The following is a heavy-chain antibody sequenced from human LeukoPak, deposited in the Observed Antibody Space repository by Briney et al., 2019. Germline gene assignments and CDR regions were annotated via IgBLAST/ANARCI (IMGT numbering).Heavy chain of an antibody. CDR2: IRFDGHSK. D-gene: IGHD1-14*01. CDR1: GFTFSEFA. Sequence: QPGGSLRLSCSAWGFTFSEFAINGVREARGKGVEGVAFIRFDGHSKYYADSVKGRSAIWRDNYMNMVCVKVKSRRGEDRATYYCAKSPRHTTDAFEFWGQGTMVTVSS. J-gene: IGHJ3*01. CDR3: AKSPRHTTDAFEF. V-gene: IGHV3-30*02.